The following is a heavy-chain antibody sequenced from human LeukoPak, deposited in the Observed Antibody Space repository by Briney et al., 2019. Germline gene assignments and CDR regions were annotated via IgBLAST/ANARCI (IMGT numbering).Heavy chain of an antibody. CDR3: ARAYYYDSSGYPFY. V-gene: IGHV1-2*02. CDR1: GYTFTGYY. Sequence: GASVKVSCKTSGYTFTGYYMHWVRQAPGQGLEWMGWINPNSGGTNYAQKFQGRVTMTRDTFISTANMELSRLRSDDTAMYYCARAYYYDSSGYPFYWGQGTLVTVSS. J-gene: IGHJ4*02. D-gene: IGHD3-22*01. CDR2: INPNSGGT.